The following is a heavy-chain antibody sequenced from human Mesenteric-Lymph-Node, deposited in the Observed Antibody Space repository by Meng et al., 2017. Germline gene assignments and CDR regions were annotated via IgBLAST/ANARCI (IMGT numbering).Heavy chain of an antibody. D-gene: IGHD1-7*01. CDR1: GGSISSVYW. Sequence: QVQLQESGPGLVKPSETLSLTCAVSGGSISSVYWWTWVRQSPGKGLEWIGEIYYSGSTYYNPSLKSRITISVDTSKNQFSLKLSSVTAADAAVYYCGRDQGRELINHWGQGALVTASS. CDR3: GRDQGRELINH. CDR2: IYYSGST. V-gene: IGHV4-4*02. J-gene: IGHJ4*02.